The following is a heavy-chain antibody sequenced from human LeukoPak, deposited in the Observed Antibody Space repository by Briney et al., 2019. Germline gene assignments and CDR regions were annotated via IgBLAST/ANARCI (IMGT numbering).Heavy chain of an antibody. Sequence: SQTLSLTCTVSGGSISSGSYYWSWIRQPAGKGLEWIGRIYTSGSTNYNPSLKSRVTISVDTSKNQFSLKLSSVTAADTAVYYCARVTYSSSSYFDYWGQGTLVTVSS. J-gene: IGHJ4*02. CDR2: IYTSGST. V-gene: IGHV4-61*02. CDR1: GGSISSGSYY. CDR3: ARVTYSSSSYFDY. D-gene: IGHD6-6*01.